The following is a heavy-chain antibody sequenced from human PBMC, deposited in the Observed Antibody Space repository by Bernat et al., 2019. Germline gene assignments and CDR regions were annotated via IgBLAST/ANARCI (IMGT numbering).Heavy chain of an antibody. CDR3: ARARVTMVRGVIPYYGMDV. Sequence: QVQLVQSGVEVKKPGSSVKVSCKASGGTFSSYAISWVRQAPGQGLEWMGGIIPIFGTANYAQKFQGRGTITADESTSTAYMELRSLRSEDTAVYYCARARVTMVRGVIPYYGMDVWGQGTTVTVSS. V-gene: IGHV1-69*01. J-gene: IGHJ6*02. D-gene: IGHD3-10*01. CDR1: GGTFSSYA. CDR2: IIPIFGTA.